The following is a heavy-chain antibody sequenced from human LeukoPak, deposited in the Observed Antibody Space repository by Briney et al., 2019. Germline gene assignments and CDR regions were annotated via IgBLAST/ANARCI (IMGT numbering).Heavy chain of an antibody. Sequence: GGSLRLSCAASGFTVSSNYMSWVRQAPGKGLQWVLVIYSGGGTYYADSVKGRFTISRDNSKNTLYLQINNVRPEATAMYYCARDPTYYYFDYWGQGTLVTVSS. CDR1: GFTVSSNY. V-gene: IGHV3-66*02. CDR3: ARDPTYYYFDY. J-gene: IGHJ4*02. CDR2: IYSGGGT. D-gene: IGHD1-26*01.